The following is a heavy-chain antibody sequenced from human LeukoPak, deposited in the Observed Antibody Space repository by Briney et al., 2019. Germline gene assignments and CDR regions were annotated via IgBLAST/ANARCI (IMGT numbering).Heavy chain of an antibody. CDR2: INHSGST. V-gene: IGHV4-34*01. CDR3: ATRGDYSDTSGNSYDALDI. D-gene: IGHD3-22*01. J-gene: IGHJ3*02. Sequence: SETLSLTCDVYGGSFSGYYWSWIRQPPGKGLEWIGEINHSGSTNYNPSLKSRVTISVDTSKNQFSLKLSSVTAADTAVYYCATRGDYSDTSGNSYDALDIWGQGTMVTVSS. CDR1: GGSFSGYY.